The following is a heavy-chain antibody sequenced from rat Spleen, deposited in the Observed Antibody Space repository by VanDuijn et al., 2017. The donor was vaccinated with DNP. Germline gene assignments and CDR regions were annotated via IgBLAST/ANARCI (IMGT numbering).Heavy chain of an antibody. Sequence: EVQLVESGGRLIQPGDSLKLSCAASGFTFSDYAMAWVRQSPKKGLEWVATIIHDGSRTYYRDSVKGRFTVSRDNAKSTLYLQMDSLRSEDTATYYCTTFEGTNAWGQGTSVTVSS. V-gene: IGHV5S10*01. D-gene: IGHD1-11*01. J-gene: IGHJ4*01. CDR2: IIHDGSRT. CDR3: TTFEGTNA. CDR1: GFTFSDYA.